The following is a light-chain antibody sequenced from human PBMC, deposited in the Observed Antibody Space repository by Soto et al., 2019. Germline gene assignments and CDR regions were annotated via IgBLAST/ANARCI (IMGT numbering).Light chain of an antibody. CDR2: DTS. CDR1: QSLNNNY. V-gene: IGKV3-20*01. Sequence: EIVLMQSPGTLSLSPGERATLSCRATQSLNNNYLAWYQQKPGQAPRLLIYDTSSRATGIPDRFSGSGSGTDFTLTISRLEPEDFAVYYCQKYGGSPYTFGQGTELEIK. J-gene: IGKJ2*01. CDR3: QKYGGSPYT.